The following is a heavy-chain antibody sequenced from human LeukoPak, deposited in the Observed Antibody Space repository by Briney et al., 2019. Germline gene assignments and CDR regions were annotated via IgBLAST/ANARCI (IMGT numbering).Heavy chain of an antibody. CDR3: ARDRVRFLEWLLSRPPICYFDY. J-gene: IGHJ4*02. Sequence: ASVKVSCKASGGTFSSYAISWVRRAPGQGLEWMGRIIPILGIANYAQKFQGRVTITADKSTSTAYMELSSLRSEDTAVYYCARDRVRFLEWLLSRPPICYFDYWGQGTLVTVSS. V-gene: IGHV1-69*04. CDR2: IIPILGIA. D-gene: IGHD3-3*01. CDR1: GGTFSSYA.